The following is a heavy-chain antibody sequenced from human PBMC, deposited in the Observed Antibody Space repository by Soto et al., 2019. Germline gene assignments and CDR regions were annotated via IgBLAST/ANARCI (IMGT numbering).Heavy chain of an antibody. Sequence: GGSLRLSCAASGFTLSNYAMHWVRQAPGKGLEWVTVISYDGSSQYYADSVKGRFTVSRDNSKNTLYLQLNSLRLEDTAVYYCAKDDFTDRGDDYFDYWGPGTLVTVSS. V-gene: IGHV3-30-3*01. CDR1: GFTLSNYA. D-gene: IGHD2-21*02. J-gene: IGHJ4*02. CDR3: AKDDFTDRGDDYFDY. CDR2: ISYDGSSQ.